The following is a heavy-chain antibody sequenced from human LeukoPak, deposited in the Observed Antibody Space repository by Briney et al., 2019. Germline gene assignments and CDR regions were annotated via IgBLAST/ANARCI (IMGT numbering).Heavy chain of an antibody. J-gene: IGHJ3*02. CDR2: LYSRGSP. Sequence: SETLSLTCTVSGASISTYYWSWIRQSPGKGLEWIGYLYSRGSPNYNPSLKRRVTISVDTSKNLFSLTLTSVTAADTAVYYRARLQPNSGEWAFDIWGQGTMVTVSS. CDR3: ARLQPNSGEWAFDI. CDR1: GASISTYY. V-gene: IGHV4-59*01. D-gene: IGHD1-1*01.